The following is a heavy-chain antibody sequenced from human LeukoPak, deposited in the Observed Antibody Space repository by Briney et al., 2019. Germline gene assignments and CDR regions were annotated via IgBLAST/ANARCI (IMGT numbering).Heavy chain of an antibody. J-gene: IGHJ4*02. CDR2: IYTSGST. CDR1: GGSISSYY. CDR3: ARGLVYYGSGPESYFDY. D-gene: IGHD3-10*01. V-gene: IGHV4-4*07. Sequence: PSETLSLTCTVSGGSISSYYWSWIRQPAGKGLEWIGRIYTSGSTNYNPSPKSRGTMSVDTSKNQFSLKLSSVTAADTAVYYCARGLVYYGSGPESYFDYWGQGTLVTVSS.